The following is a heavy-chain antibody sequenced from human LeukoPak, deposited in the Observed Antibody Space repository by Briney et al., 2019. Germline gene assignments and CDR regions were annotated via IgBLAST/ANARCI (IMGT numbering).Heavy chain of an antibody. CDR3: MRNTVAAAGDD. D-gene: IGHD6-13*01. V-gene: IGHV3-7*01. J-gene: IGHJ4*02. CDR2: IKPDGSET. Sequence: PGGSLRLSCAASGFTFSTFWMTWVRQAPGKGLEWVANIKPDGSETSYVDSVKGRFTISRDNTKNSLFLQMNSLRADDTALYYCMRNTVAAAGDDWGQGTLVTVSS. CDR1: GFTFSTFW.